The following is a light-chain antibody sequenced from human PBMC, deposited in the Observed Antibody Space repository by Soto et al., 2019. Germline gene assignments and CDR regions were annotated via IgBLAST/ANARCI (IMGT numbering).Light chain of an antibody. J-gene: IGLJ1*01. CDR3: SSYTTGGSYV. CDR2: DVS. CDR1: SRDVGGYNS. V-gene: IGLV2-14*01. Sequence: QSALTQPASVSGSPGLSIAISCTGTSRDVGGYNSVSWYQQQPGKVPKLMIYDVSNRPSGVSNRFSGSKSGNTASLTISGLQVEDEGDYYCSSYTTGGSYVFGTGNKLTVL.